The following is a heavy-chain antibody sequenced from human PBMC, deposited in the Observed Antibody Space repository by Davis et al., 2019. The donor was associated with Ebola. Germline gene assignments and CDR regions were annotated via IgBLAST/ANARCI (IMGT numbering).Heavy chain of an antibody. CDR3: ARPQGSDWNWFDP. V-gene: IGHV5-51*01. Sequence: PGGSLRLSCKGSGYTFAQYWLGWVRQKPGSGLEWMGIIYPGDSDTRYSPSFQGQVTISADKSISTAYLKWSSLKASDTAMYYCARPQGSDWNWFDPWGQGTLVTVSS. CDR1: GYTFAQYW. CDR2: IYPGDSDT. D-gene: IGHD3-9*01. J-gene: IGHJ5*02.